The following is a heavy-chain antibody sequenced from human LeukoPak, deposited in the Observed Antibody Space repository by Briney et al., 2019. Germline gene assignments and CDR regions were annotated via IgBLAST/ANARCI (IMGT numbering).Heavy chain of an antibody. CDR3: ARVGYCSGGSCYLPASSFDY. CDR1: GGSISSYY. J-gene: IGHJ4*02. V-gene: IGHV4-59*01. Sequence: SETLSLTCTVSGGSISSYYWSWIRQPPGKGLEWIGYIYYGWSTNYNPSLKSRVTISVDTSKNQFSLKLSSVTAADTAVYYCARVGYCSGGSCYLPASSFDYWGQGTLVTVSS. CDR2: IYYGWST. D-gene: IGHD2-15*01.